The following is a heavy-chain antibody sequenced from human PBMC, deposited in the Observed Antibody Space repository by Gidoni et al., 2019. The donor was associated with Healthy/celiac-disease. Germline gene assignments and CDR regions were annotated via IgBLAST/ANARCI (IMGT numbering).Heavy chain of an antibody. Sequence: EVQLVASGGGLVQPGGSLRLPCSASGFTFSSYAMHWVRQAPGKGLEDVSASSSNGGSTYYADSVKGRFTISRDNSKNTLYLQMSSLRAEDTAVYYCVKDMIDSGYYDPQDYWGQGTLVTVSS. D-gene: IGHD3-22*01. CDR1: GFTFSSYA. CDR2: SSSNGGST. V-gene: IGHV3-64D*06. CDR3: VKDMIDSGYYDPQDY. J-gene: IGHJ4*02.